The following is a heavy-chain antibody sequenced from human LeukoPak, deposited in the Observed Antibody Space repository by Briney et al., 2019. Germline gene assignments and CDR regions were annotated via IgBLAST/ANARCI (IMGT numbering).Heavy chain of an antibody. CDR3: AGQGGDYYYGMDV. D-gene: IGHD3-16*01. CDR1: GGSISSGDYY. J-gene: IGHJ6*02. Sequence: SQTLSLTCTVSGGSISSGDYYWSWIRQPPGKGLEWIGYIYYSGSTYYNPSLKSRVTISVDTSKNQFSLKLSSVTAADTAVYYCAGQGGDYYYGMDVWGQGTTVTVSS. V-gene: IGHV4-30-4*01. CDR2: IYYSGST.